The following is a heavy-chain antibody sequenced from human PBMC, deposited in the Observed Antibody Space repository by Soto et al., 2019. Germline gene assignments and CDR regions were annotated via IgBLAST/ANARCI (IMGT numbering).Heavy chain of an antibody. CDR1: GFTFSSYG. CDR3: AKDLVGAPDH. CDR2: ISYDGSNK. J-gene: IGHJ4*02. V-gene: IGHV3-30*18. D-gene: IGHD1-26*01. Sequence: QVQLVESGGGVVQPGRSLRLSCAASGFTFSSYGMHWVRQAPGKGLEWVAVISYDGSNKYYADSVKGGFTISRDNSKNTLYLQMNSRRAEDTAVYYCAKDLVGAPDHWGQGTLVTVSS.